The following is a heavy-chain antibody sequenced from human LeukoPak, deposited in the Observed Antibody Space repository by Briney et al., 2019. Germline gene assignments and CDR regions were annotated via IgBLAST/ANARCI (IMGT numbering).Heavy chain of an antibody. V-gene: IGHV3-21*01. J-gene: IGHJ4*02. CDR2: ISSSSYI. D-gene: IGHD2-2*01. CDR1: GFTFSGSA. Sequence: GGSLKLSCAASGFTFSGSAMHWVRQAPGKGLEWVSSISSSSYIYYADSVKGRFTISRDNAKNSLYLQMNSLRAEDTAVYYCAVNDGYCSSTSCPAFDYWGQGTLVTVSS. CDR3: AVNDGYCSSTSCPAFDY.